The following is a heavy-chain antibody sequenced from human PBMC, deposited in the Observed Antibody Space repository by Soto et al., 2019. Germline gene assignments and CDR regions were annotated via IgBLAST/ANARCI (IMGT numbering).Heavy chain of an antibody. D-gene: IGHD4-17*01. CDR2: ITGSGSST. CDR3: AKDRYGDYGGIDY. V-gene: IGHV3-23*01. J-gene: IGHJ4*02. Sequence: GGSLRLSCAASGFTFRDHWMHWVRQAPGKGLEWVSRITGSGSSTNYADSVKGRFTISRDTSKNTLFLQMNSLRAEDTAVYYCAKDRYGDYGGIDYWGQGTMVTVSS. CDR1: GFTFRDHW.